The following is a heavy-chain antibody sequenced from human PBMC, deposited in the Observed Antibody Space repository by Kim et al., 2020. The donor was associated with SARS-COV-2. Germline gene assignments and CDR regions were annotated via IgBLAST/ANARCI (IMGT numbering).Heavy chain of an antibody. D-gene: IGHD3-10*01. J-gene: IGHJ5*02. Sequence: SLTGRVTISVDTSKNLFSLKLSSVTAADTAVYYCARHDLGFGELLSWFDPWGQGTLVTVSS. V-gene: IGHV4-59*08. CDR3: ARHDLGFGELLSWFDP.